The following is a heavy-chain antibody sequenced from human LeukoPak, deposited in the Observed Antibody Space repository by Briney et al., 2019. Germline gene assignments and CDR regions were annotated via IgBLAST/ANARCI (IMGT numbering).Heavy chain of an antibody. CDR1: GASVSSSY. V-gene: IGHV4-4*09. CDR3: ARGQRFFDY. CDR2: TYTSGST. Sequence: KSSETLSLTCSVSGASVSSSYWSWIRQSPGTGLEWIAYTYTSGSTNYNPSLKSRVTMSVDMSENQLSLKLSSVAAADTAVYYCARGQRFFDYWGQGSLSPSPQ. J-gene: IGHJ4*02.